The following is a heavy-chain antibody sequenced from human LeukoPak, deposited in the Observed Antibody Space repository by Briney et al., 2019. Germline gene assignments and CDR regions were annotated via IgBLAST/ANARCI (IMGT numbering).Heavy chain of an antibody. CDR1: GGSFSGYY. Sequence: PSGTLSLTCAVYGGSFSGYYWTWIRQPPGKGREWIGEVNHSGSTNYNPCLKGRVTISVATSKNQFSLKLTSVTAADTALYSCARDVDGLIDYWGQGTLVTVSS. J-gene: IGHJ4*02. D-gene: IGHD3-16*01. CDR2: VNHSGST. V-gene: IGHV4-34*01. CDR3: ARDVDGLIDY.